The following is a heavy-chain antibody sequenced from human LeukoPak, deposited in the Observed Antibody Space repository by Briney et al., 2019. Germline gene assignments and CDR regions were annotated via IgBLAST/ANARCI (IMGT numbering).Heavy chain of an antibody. J-gene: IGHJ5*02. Sequence: SQSLSLTCTVSGGSITSGGYYWSWIRQHPGKGLEWIAYNYYSGSTYYNPSLKSRVTISVDTSKNQFSLKLSSVTAADTAVYYCARVPDAGDNCFDPWGQGTLVTVSS. V-gene: IGHV4-31*03. CDR3: ARVPDAGDNCFDP. CDR2: NYYSGST. CDR1: GGSITSGGYY. D-gene: IGHD3-10*01.